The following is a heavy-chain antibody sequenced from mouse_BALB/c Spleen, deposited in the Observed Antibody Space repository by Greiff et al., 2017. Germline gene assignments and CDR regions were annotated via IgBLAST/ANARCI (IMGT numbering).Heavy chain of an antibody. J-gene: IGHJ4*01. V-gene: IGHV1-4*01. CDR1: GYTFTSYT. D-gene: IGHD2-1*01. CDR2: INPSSGYT. CDR3: ARAGNYEAMDY. Sequence: QVQLQQSGAELARPGASVKMSCKASGYTFTSYTMHWVQQRPGQGLEWIGYINPSSGYTNYNQKFKDQATLTADKSSSTAYMQLSSLTSEDSAVYYCARAGNYEAMDYWGQGTSVTVSS.